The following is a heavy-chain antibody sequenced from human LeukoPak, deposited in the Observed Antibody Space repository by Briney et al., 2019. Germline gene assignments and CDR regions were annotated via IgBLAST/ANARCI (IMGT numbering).Heavy chain of an antibody. D-gene: IGHD5-18*01. J-gene: IGHJ6*03. CDR1: GGSISSSSYY. Sequence: RPSETLSLTCTVPGGSISSSSYYWGWIRQPPGKGLEWIGSIYYSGSTYYNPSLKSRVTISVDTSKNQFSLKLSSVTAADTAVYYCARTTEGGYSYGYFYYYYMDVWGKGTTVTISS. CDR2: IYYSGST. V-gene: IGHV4-39*07. CDR3: ARTTEGGYSYGYFYYYYMDV.